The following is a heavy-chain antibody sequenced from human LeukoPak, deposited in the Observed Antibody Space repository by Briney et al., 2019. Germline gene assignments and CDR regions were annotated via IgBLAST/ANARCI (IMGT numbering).Heavy chain of an antibody. CDR3: ATDYYVSGSYYRLFY. V-gene: IGHV3-21*01. J-gene: IGHJ4*02. CDR1: GFTFSSYS. CDR2: ISSSSSYI. Sequence: GGSLRLSCAASGFTFSSYSMHWVRQAPGKGLEWVSSISSSSSYIYYADSVKGRFTISRDNAKNSLYLQMNSLRAEDTAIYYCATDYYVSGSYYRLFYWGQGTLVTVSS. D-gene: IGHD3-10*01.